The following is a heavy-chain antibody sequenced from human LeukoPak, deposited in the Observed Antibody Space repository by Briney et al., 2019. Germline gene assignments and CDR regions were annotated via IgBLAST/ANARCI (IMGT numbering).Heavy chain of an antibody. V-gene: IGHV3-7*01. CDR3: ARDLYRIVVVPHYFDY. CDR2: INQDGSAK. Sequence: PGGSLRLSCAASGFTFSSYTMNWVRQAPGKGLEWVANINQDGSAKYYVDSVKGRFTISRDNAKNSLYLQMNSLRAEDTAVYYCARDLYRIVVVPHYFDYWGQGTLVTVSS. CDR1: GFTFSSYT. D-gene: IGHD3-22*01. J-gene: IGHJ4*02.